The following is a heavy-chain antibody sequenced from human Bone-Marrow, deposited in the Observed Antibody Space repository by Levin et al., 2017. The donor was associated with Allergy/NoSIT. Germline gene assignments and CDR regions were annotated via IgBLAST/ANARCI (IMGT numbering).Heavy chain of an antibody. Sequence: SETLSLTCAVSGGSIGNTDSSWAWLRQPPGKGLEWIGYIYHSGGTYYSPSLRSRVTISMDRSETRFSLRLTSVTAADTAMYYCAREKRGYFDNSDYYYFDSWGQGAQVIVSS. CDR1: GGSIGNTDSS. CDR2: IYHSGGT. CDR3: AREKRGYFDNSDYYYFDS. J-gene: IGHJ4*02. V-gene: IGHV4-30-2*01. D-gene: IGHD3-9*01.